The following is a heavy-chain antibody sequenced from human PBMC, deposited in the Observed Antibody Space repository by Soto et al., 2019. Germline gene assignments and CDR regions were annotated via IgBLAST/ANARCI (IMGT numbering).Heavy chain of an antibody. CDR3: AHRPSGWYLFDY. J-gene: IGHJ4*02. CDR1: GFSLTTDGVG. CDR2: IYWNDDK. D-gene: IGHD6-19*01. Sequence: SGHTLVNPTRPLRLNCSFSGFSLTTDGVGVGWVRQPPGQALEWLALIYWNDDKRYSPSLKASHTITKDTSKNQVVLTMTNMDPVDTATYYCAHRPSGWYLFDYWGQGTLVTVSS. V-gene: IGHV2-5*01.